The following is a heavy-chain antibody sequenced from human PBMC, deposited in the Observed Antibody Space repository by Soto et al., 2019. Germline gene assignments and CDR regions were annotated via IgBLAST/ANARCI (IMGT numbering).Heavy chain of an antibody. V-gene: IGHV1-3*01. J-gene: IGHJ6*02. D-gene: IGHD2-2*01. CDR3: ARDPSKLWVPAAEYYYYYYGMDV. CDR1: GYTFTTYA. Sequence: ASVKVSCKASGYTFTTYAIHWVRQAPGQRLEWMGWINAGNGNTKYSQKFQGRVTITSDTSASTAYMELSSLRSEDTAVYHCARDPSKLWVPAAEYYYYYYGMDVWGPGTTVTVSS. CDR2: INAGNGNT.